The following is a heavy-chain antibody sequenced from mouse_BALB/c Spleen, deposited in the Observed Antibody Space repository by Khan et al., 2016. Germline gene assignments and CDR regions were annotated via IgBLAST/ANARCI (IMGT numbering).Heavy chain of an antibody. Sequence: EVQLRESGPGLVKPSQSLSLTCSVTGYSITSGYYWNWIRQFPGNKLEWMGYISYDGSNNYNPSLKNRISITRDTSKNQFFLKLNSVTTEDTATYYCARGGNSFWFAYWGQGTLVTVSA. CDR2: ISYDGSN. CDR1: GYSITSGYY. CDR3: ARGGNSFWFAY. V-gene: IGHV3-6*02. J-gene: IGHJ3*01.